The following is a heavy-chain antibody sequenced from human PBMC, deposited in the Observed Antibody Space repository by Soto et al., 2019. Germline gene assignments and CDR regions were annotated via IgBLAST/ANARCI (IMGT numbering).Heavy chain of an antibody. CDR1: GYSFASHC. Sequence: PGESLTTSCKVSGYSFASHCVAWVLQMPEKGLEWIGTIYPGDSDTKYSSAFRGHVTISADTSVSTAYLQWRSLEATDSAIYYCARYSGSYWHYLDFWGQGTLVTVSS. J-gene: IGHJ4*02. CDR3: ARYSGSYWHYLDF. V-gene: IGHV5-51*01. CDR2: IYPGDSDT. D-gene: IGHD1-26*01.